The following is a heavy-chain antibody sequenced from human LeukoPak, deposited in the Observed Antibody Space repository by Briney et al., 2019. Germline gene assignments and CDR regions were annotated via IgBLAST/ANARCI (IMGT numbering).Heavy chain of an antibody. Sequence: GGSLRLSCEVSGLIFRSYWMSWVRQAPGKGLEWVANINQEGSEKYFEDSERGRFTISRDNAKNSLHLQMNTLRAEDTAVYYCARERDGRFFDYWGQGTLVTVSS. CDR3: ARERDGRFFDY. CDR2: INQEGSEK. D-gene: IGHD5-24*01. CDR1: GLIFRSYW. V-gene: IGHV3-7*01. J-gene: IGHJ4*02.